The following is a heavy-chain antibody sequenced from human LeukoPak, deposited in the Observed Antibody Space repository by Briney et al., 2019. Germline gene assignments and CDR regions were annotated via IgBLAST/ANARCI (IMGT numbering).Heavy chain of an antibody. D-gene: IGHD3-9*01. CDR3: ARSGGGDYTILSSFPPFDY. V-gene: IGHV4-4*02. CDR2: VFHSGST. Sequence: PSGTLSLTCAVSGGSVSSGNWWSWVRQSPGKGLEWIGEVFHSGSTNYNPSLKSRVTISVDNSKNQFSLRLSSVTAADTAVYYCARSGGGDYTILSSFPPFDYWGQGAQVTVSS. J-gene: IGHJ4*02. CDR1: GGSVSSGNW.